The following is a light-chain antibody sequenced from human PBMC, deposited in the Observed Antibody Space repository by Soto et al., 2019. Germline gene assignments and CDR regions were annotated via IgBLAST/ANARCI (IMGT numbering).Light chain of an antibody. J-gene: IGLJ3*02. CDR1: SSDVPKYNL. Sequence: QSVLTQPASVSGSPGQSIAISCTGTSSDVPKYNLVSWYQQHPGKAPKLFIFEDTKRPSGISNRFSASKSGNTASLRISGLQAEDEADYYCCSYAGLSTWVFGGGTKVTVL. CDR2: EDT. V-gene: IGLV2-23*01. CDR3: CSYAGLSTWV.